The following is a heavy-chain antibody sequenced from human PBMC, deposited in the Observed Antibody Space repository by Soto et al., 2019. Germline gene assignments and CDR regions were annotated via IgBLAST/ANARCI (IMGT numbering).Heavy chain of an antibody. D-gene: IGHD1-26*01. CDR3: AKEDGMVAASPEAFDS. Sequence: PGGSLRLSCAASGFTFSSYAMNWVRQAPGKGLEWVSAISDRGGFTFYADSVKGRFTISRDNSKNTLYLQMNSLRAEDTAVYYCAKEDGMVAASPEAFDSWGQGTRVTVSS. V-gene: IGHV3-23*01. J-gene: IGHJ4*02. CDR1: GFTFSSYA. CDR2: ISDRGGFT.